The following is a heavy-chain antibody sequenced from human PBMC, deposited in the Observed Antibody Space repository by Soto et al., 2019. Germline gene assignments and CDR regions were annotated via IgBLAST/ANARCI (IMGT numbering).Heavy chain of an antibody. CDR1: GGSIISSSYY. D-gene: IGHD3-10*01. CDR3: ARRGSGSYSDP. V-gene: IGHV4-39*01. CDR2: IYYSGST. Sequence: SETLSLTCTVSGGSIISSSYYWGWIRQPPGKGLEWIGSIYYSGSTYYNPSLKSRVTISVDTSKNQFSLKLSSVTAADTAVYYCARRGSGSYSDPWGQGTLVTVSS. J-gene: IGHJ5*02.